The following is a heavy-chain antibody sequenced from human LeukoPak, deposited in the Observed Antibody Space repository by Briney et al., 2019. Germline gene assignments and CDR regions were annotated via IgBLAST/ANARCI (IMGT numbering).Heavy chain of an antibody. V-gene: IGHV3-23*01. CDR3: AKSLGNQGVIDY. D-gene: IGHD3-10*01. CDR2: VSASGGST. J-gene: IGHJ4*02. Sequence: GGSLRLSCAASGFIFRNHAMNWVRQAPGQGLEWVSGVSASGGSTFNTDSVKGRFSVSRDNSKNTLYLEMNSLRPEDTALYYCAKSLGNQGVIDYWGQGTLVTVSS. CDR1: GFIFRNHA.